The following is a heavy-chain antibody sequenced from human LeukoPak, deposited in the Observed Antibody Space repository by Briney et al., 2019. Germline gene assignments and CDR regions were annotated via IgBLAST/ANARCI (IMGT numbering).Heavy chain of an antibody. D-gene: IGHD2-15*01. J-gene: IGHJ5*01. V-gene: IGHV1-18*01. CDR3: ARDPSNTSGNNAWFDY. CDR1: GYTFNRHG. Sequence: ASVKVSCKASGYTFNRHGISWVRQAPGQGPEWMGWISSYNGDTHYAQNYQGRLTMTTDTSTSTAYMELRSLRSDDTAVYYCARDPSNTSGNNAWFDYWGQGTLVTVSS. CDR2: ISSYNGDT.